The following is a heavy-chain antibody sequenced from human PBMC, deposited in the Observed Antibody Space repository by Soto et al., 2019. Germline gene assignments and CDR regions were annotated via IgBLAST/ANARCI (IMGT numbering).Heavy chain of an antibody. D-gene: IGHD3-16*01. J-gene: IGHJ4*02. CDR3: ARSLGLGGHAYN. V-gene: IGHV3-11*01. CDR2: ISSSGRTI. Sequence: QVQLVESGGALVKPGGSLRLSCAASGFTSSDYYMSWIRQAPGKGLEWVSYISSSGRTIYYADSVKGRFTISRDNAKNSLYLQMNSLRAEDTAMYYSARSLGLGGHAYNWGQGTLVTVSS. CDR1: GFTSSDYY.